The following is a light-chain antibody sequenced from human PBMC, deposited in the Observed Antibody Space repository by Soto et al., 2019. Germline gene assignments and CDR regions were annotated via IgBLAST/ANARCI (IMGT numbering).Light chain of an antibody. V-gene: IGKV1-9*01. J-gene: IGKJ5*01. CDR3: QQRYNGPPT. Sequence: DIQMTQSPSTLSASLGDRVTIAXRASQGISCFFAWYQQQRGXAPKXXXAAXSTLHRGVPSRFSGSGSGTDFTLTITSMEPEDFAVYYFQQRYNGPPTFGQGTRLEIK. CDR1: QGISCF. CDR2: AXS.